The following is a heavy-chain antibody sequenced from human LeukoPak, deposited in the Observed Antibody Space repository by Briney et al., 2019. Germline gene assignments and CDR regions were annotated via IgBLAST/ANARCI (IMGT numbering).Heavy chain of an antibody. CDR1: GFPFSDHY. D-gene: IGHD3-9*01. J-gene: IGHJ4*02. CDR2: TRNKARSYTT. Sequence: GGSLRLSCAASGFPFSDHYIDWVRQAPGKGLEWVGRTRNKARSYTTDYAASVKGRFTISRDDSKKSVYLQMNSLKTEDTAVYYCARTYYDILTSIRDFDYWGQGTLVTVSS. V-gene: IGHV3-72*01. CDR3: ARTYYDILTSIRDFDY.